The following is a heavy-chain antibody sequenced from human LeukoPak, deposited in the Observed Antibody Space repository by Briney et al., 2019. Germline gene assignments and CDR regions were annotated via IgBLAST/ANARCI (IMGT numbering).Heavy chain of an antibody. CDR3: AREGRVSGYDFDC. CDR2: INSDGSSI. V-gene: IGHV3-74*03. Sequence: GGSLRLSCAASGFTFSSYWMHWVRKAPGKGLVWVSRINSDGSSITYAASVKGRFTISRDNAKNTLYLQMNSLRVEDTAVYYCAREGRVSGYDFDCWGQGTLVTVPS. CDR1: GFTFSSYW. J-gene: IGHJ4*02. D-gene: IGHD5-12*01.